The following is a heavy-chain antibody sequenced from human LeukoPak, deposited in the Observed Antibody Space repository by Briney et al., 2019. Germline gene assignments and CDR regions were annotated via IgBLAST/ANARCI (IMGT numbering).Heavy chain of an antibody. Sequence: SETLSLTCTVSGGSISSGDYYWSWIRQPPGKGLEWIGYIYYSGSTNYNPSLKSRVTISVDTSKNQFSLKLSSVTAADTAVYYCARVATVTTLFWFDPWGQGTLVTVSS. CDR2: IYYSGST. CDR1: GGSISSGDYY. J-gene: IGHJ5*02. D-gene: IGHD4-17*01. V-gene: IGHV4-61*08. CDR3: ARVATVTTLFWFDP.